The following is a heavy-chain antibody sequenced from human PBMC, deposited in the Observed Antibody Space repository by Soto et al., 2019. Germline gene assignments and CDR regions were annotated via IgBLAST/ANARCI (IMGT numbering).Heavy chain of an antibody. CDR2: ISGSGETT. CDR1: GFTFSNYA. Sequence: EVQLLESGGGLVQPGGSLRLSCAASGFTFSNYAMSWVRQAPGKGLEWVSVISGSGETTYYADSVRGRFTISRDNSKNTLYLQMNSLRAEATAVYYCAKAPLGVGPSVDYFDYWGQGNLVTVSS. J-gene: IGHJ4*02. V-gene: IGHV3-23*01. CDR3: AKAPLGVGPSVDYFDY. D-gene: IGHD1-26*01.